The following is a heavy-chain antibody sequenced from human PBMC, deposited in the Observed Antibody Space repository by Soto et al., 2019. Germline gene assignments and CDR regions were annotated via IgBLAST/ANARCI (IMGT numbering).Heavy chain of an antibody. CDR2: ISGSGDSA. V-gene: IGHV3-23*01. J-gene: IGHJ4*02. CDR1: GFTFRDYA. Sequence: VQLLESGGGLVQPGGSLRLSCAASGFTFRDYAMNWVRQAPGKGLEWVSDISGSGDSARYADSVRGRFTISRDNSRNTMYLQMNSLRVDDTAVYYCGKERRCSGWSVCTYWGQGTLVTVSS. CDR3: GKERRCSGWSVCTY. D-gene: IGHD6-19*01.